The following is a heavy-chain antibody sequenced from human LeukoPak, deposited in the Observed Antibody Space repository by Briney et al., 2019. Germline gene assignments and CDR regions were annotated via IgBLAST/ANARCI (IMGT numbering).Heavy chain of an antibody. CDR3: ARGTTMIVVAPLGDAFDI. V-gene: IGHV1-18*01. D-gene: IGHD3-22*01. CDR2: ISAYNGNT. J-gene: IGHJ3*02. CDR1: GYTFTSYG. Sequence: ASVKVSCKASGYTFTSYGISWVRQAPGQGLEWMGWISAYNGNTNYAQKLQGRVTMTTGTSTSTAYMELRSLRSDDTAVYYCARGTTMIVVAPLGDAFDIWGQGTKVTVSS.